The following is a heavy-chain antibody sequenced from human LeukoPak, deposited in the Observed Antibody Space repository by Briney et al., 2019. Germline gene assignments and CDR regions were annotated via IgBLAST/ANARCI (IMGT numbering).Heavy chain of an antibody. CDR1: GYTFTVYY. D-gene: IGHD3-10*01. Sequence: ASVKVSCTASGYTFTVYYMHWVRQAPGQGLEWIGWINPNSGGTNFAQKFQGRVTMTRDASISTAYMELGRLRSDDTALYYCARGKGDGSGYYYVMDVWGQGTTVTVSS. J-gene: IGHJ6*02. V-gene: IGHV1-2*02. CDR2: INPNSGGT. CDR3: ARGKGDGSGYYYVMDV.